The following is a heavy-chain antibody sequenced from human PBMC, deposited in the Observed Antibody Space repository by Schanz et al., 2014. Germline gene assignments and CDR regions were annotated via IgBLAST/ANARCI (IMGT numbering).Heavy chain of an antibody. Sequence: QVQLVQSGSEVKKPGASVKVSCKASGYTFPSYGISWVRQAPGQGLEWMGWINGYNGDTKFAKKFQDRVTLTTDTTASTANMELMSLRSHNTAVYDCASYRMARAREYDTWGQGTLVTVSS. V-gene: IGHV1-18*04. D-gene: IGHD3-10*01. J-gene: IGHJ3*02. CDR2: INGYNGDT. CDR3: ASYRMARAREYDT. CDR1: GYTFPSYG.